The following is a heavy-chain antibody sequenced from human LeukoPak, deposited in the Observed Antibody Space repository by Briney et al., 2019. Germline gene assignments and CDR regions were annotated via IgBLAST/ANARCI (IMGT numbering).Heavy chain of an antibody. CDR2: INPNSGGT. Sequence: ASVKVSCKASGYTFTGYYMHWVRQAPGQGLEWMGWINPNSGGTNYAQKFQGRVTMTRDTSTSTVYMELSSLRSEDTAVYYCARDRRITMVRGVHDAFDIWGQGTMVTVSS. D-gene: IGHD3-10*01. CDR1: GYTFTGYY. CDR3: ARDRRITMVRGVHDAFDI. V-gene: IGHV1-2*02. J-gene: IGHJ3*02.